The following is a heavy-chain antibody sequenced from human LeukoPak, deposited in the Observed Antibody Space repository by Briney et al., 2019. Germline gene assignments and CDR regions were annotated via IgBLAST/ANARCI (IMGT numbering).Heavy chain of an antibody. D-gene: IGHD3-22*01. CDR1: GGSISSYY. V-gene: IGHV4-4*07. CDR2: IYTSGST. CDR3: ARAPTDSSGSYYYYYYYMDV. Sequence: SETLSLTCTVSGGSISSYYWSWIRQPAGKGLEWIGRIYTSGSTNYNPSLKSRVTISVDTSKNQFSLKLSSVTAADTAVYYCARAPTDSSGSYYYYYYYMDVWGKGTTVTISS. J-gene: IGHJ6*03.